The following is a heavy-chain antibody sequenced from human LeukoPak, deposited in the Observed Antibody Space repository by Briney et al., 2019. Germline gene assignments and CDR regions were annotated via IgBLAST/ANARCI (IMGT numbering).Heavy chain of an antibody. CDR3: ARDNSVGDNAWWFDP. J-gene: IGHJ5*02. CDR2: INPTGGST. Sequence: GGSLRLSCAASGFTFSSYAMHWVRQAPGQGLEWMGLINPTGGSTGYAQKFQGRVTMTRDMSTSTDYMELSSLRSEDTAIYYCARDNSVGDNAWWFDPWGQGTLVTVSS. CDR1: GFTFSSYA. D-gene: IGHD1-26*01. V-gene: IGHV1-46*01.